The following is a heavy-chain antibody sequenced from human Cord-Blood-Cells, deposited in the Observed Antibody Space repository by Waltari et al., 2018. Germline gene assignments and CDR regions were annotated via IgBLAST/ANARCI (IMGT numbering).Heavy chain of an antibody. V-gene: IGHV1-69*09. CDR1: GGTFSSYA. CDR2: LIPILGIA. D-gene: IGHD2-2*01. J-gene: IGHJ4*02. CDR3: ARLLGYCSSTSCLDY. Sequence: QVQLVQSGAEVKKPGSSVKVSCKASGGTFSSYAISWVRQAPGQGLEWMGRLIPILGIANSAQKFQGRVTITADKSTSTAYMELSSLRSEDTAVYYCARLLGYCSSTSCLDYWGQGTLVTVSS.